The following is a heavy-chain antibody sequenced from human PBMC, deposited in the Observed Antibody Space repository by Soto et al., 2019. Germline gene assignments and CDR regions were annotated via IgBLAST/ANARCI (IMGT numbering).Heavy chain of an antibody. J-gene: IGHJ3*02. CDR2: IYYSGST. D-gene: IGHD6-25*01. Sequence: SETLSLTCTVSGGSIGRGGYYWSWIRQHPGKGLEWIGYIYYSGSTYYNPSLKSRVTISVDTSKNQFSLKLSSVTAADTAVYYCARTGGVSSEKDAFDICGQGTMVTVS. CDR3: ARTGGVSSEKDAFDI. V-gene: IGHV4-31*03. CDR1: GGSIGRGGYY.